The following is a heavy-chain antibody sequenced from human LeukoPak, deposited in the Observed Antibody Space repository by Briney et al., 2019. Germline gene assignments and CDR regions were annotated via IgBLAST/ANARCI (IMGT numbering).Heavy chain of an antibody. D-gene: IGHD3-3*02. V-gene: IGHV3-64*01. CDR3: ARSRGISASPNWFDP. CDR2: ISSNGGTT. Sequence: PGGSLRLSSAASGFTFSSYAMHWVRQAPGKGLDYVSGISSNGGTTYYANSVKGRFTISRDNSRNTLYLQMGSLRIEDMGVYYCARSRGISASPNWFDPWGQGTLVTVSS. J-gene: IGHJ5*02. CDR1: GFTFSSYA.